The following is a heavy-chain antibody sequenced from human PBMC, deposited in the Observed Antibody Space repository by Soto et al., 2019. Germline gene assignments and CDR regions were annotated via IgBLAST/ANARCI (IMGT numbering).Heavy chain of an antibody. CDR3: ARDLGQQLFDY. J-gene: IGHJ4*02. CDR2: ISGHNGNK. CDR1: GYTFTSYG. D-gene: IGHD6-13*01. Sequence: QVQLVQSGAEVKKPGASVKVSCKASGYTFTSYGISWVRQAPGQGLEWMGWISGHNGNKKYAQKLQGRVSMTTDTSTSRAYMELRSLRSDDTAVYYFARDLGQQLFDYWGQGTLVTVSS. V-gene: IGHV1-18*01.